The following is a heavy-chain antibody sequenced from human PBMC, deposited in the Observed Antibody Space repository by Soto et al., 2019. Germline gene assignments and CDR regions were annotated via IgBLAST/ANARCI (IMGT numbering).Heavy chain of an antibody. CDR3: ARDPPLNPYVLVPPEMADAVAV. CDR2: TIPVFGSA. J-gene: IGHJ3*01. CDR1: GGSITKFS. Sequence: QVQLEQSGAEVKRPGSSVKVSCRPSGGSITKFSFSWVGQAPGQGLEWMGATIPVFGSAHYAQKFQGRVTIVVDKSTSTVYMELTGLRAEDTAVYFCARDPPLNPYVLVPPEMADAVAVWGQGTVVTVS. V-gene: IGHV1-69*06. D-gene: IGHD2-8*02.